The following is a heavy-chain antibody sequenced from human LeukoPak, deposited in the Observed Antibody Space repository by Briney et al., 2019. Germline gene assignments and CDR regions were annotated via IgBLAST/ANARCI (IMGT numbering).Heavy chain of an antibody. J-gene: IGHJ4*02. D-gene: IGHD4-17*01. CDR3: ARDRRYGDYQYFDY. CDR1: GDSVSSNNAA. V-gene: IGHV6-1*01. Sequence: SQTLSLTCAISGDSVSSNNAAWNWIRQSPSRGLEWLGNTYYRSRWYNDYAASVISRITINPDTSKNQFSLQLNSVTPEDTAVYYCARDRRYGDYQYFDYWARGTLVTVSS. CDR2: TYYRSRWYN.